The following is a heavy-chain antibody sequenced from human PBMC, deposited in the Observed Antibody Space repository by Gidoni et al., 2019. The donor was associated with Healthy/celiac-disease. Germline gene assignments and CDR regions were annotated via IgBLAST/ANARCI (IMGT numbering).Heavy chain of an antibody. D-gene: IGHD3-10*01. J-gene: IGHJ4*02. Sequence: QVQLVQSGAEVKKPGASVKVSCKASGYTFTSYDINWVRQATGQGLEWMGWMNPNSGNTGYAQKFQGRVTMTRNTSISTAYMELSSLRSEDTAVYYCARVKKAYSYYYGSGSYYLGYWGQGTLVTVSS. CDR3: ARVKKAYSYYYGSGSYYLGY. CDR2: MNPNSGNT. CDR1: GYTFTSYD. V-gene: IGHV1-8*01.